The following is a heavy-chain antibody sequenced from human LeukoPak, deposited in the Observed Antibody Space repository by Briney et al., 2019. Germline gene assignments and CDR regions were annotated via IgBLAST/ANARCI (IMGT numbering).Heavy chain of an antibody. V-gene: IGHV4-34*01. D-gene: IGHD2-15*01. CDR3: ARDALGPAATNWFDP. CDR1: GGSFSGYY. Sequence: SETLSLTCAVYGGSFSGYYWTWIRQPPGKGLEWIGEINHSGSTNYNPSLKSRVTISVDTSKNQFSLKLSSVTAADTAVYYCARDALGPAATNWFDPWGQGTLVTVSS. CDR2: INHSGST. J-gene: IGHJ5*02.